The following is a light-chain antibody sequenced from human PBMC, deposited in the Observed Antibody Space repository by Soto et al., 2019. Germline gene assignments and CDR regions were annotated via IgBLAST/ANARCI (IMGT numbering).Light chain of an antibody. CDR2: GVY. CDR3: QQYGSSPRWT. J-gene: IGKJ1*01. V-gene: IGKV3-20*01. Sequence: IFLTQSAGTLSLSPGEGATLSCRASQTGSNSYLAWYQHKSCQAPGLLIYGVYTRASGIPDRFSGSGSGTEFTLTITRLEPEDFAVYYCQQYGSSPRWTFGQGTKVDIK. CDR1: QTGSNSY.